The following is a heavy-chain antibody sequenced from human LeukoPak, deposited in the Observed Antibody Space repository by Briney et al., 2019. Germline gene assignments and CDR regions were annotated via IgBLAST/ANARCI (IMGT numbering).Heavy chain of an antibody. V-gene: IGHV3-7*01. D-gene: IGHD3-22*01. CDR1: GFTFSSYY. CDR2: ISQDGSVI. CDR3: ARTSSSGYYSR. J-gene: IGHJ4*02. Sequence: PGGSLRLSCAASGFTFSSYYMTWVRQAPGKGLEWVAHISQDGSVIGYVGSVRGRFTISRDNAKNSLYLQMNSLRAEDTAVYYCARTSSSGYYSRWGQGTLITVSS.